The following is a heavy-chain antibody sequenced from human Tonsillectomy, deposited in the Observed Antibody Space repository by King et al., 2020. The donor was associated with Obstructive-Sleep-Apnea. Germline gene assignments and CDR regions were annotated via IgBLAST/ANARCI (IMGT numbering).Heavy chain of an antibody. CDR1: CGSISSYY. V-gene: IGHV4-59*01. CDR2: IYYSGST. D-gene: IGHD3-10*01. CDR3: ARVYYYGSGSYWVRWFDP. J-gene: IGHJ5*02. Sequence: QLQESGPGLVKPSETLSLTCTVSCGSISSYYWSWIRQPPGKGLEWIGYIYYSGSTNYNPSLKSRVTISVYTSKNQFSLKLSSVTAADTAVYYCARVYYYGSGSYWVRWFDPWGQGTLVTVSS.